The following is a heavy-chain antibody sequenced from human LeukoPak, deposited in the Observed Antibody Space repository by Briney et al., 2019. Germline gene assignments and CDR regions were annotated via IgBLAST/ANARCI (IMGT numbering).Heavy chain of an antibody. CDR2: ISTGGRTV. V-gene: IGHV3-48*03. D-gene: IGHD4-17*01. CDR3: ARGATVTYYFDH. Sequence: GGSLRLSCAASGFTFSDYEMNWVRQAPGKGLERLSYISTGGRTVKYADSVKGRFTISRDNARSSLFLQMSNLRVEDTAVYFCARGATVTYYFDHWGQGILVAVSS. J-gene: IGHJ4*02. CDR1: GFTFSDYE.